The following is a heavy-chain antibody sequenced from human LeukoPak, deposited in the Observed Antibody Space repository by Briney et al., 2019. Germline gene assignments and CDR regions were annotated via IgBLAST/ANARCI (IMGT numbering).Heavy chain of an antibody. CDR3: ARGVAVAAILDY. CDR2: IYHSGST. D-gene: IGHD6-19*01. V-gene: IGHV4-38-2*02. Sequence: SETLSLTCTVSGYSISSGYYRGWIRQPPGKGLEWIGRIYHSGSTYYNPSLKSRVTISVDTSKNQFSLKLSSVTAADTAVYYCARGVAVAAILDYWGQGTLVTVSS. J-gene: IGHJ4*02. CDR1: GYSISSGYY.